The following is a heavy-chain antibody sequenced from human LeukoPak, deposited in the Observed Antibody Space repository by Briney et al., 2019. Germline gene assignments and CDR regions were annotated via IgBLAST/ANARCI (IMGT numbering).Heavy chain of an antibody. CDR1: GGTFSSYA. D-gene: IGHD6-13*01. CDR3: ARDQAADALDF. J-gene: IGHJ4*02. Sequence: SVKVSCKASGGTFSSYAISWVRQAPGQGLEWMGRIIPILGIANYAQKFQGRVTITADKSTSTAYMELSSLRSEDTAVYYCARDQAADALDFWGQGTLVTVSS. V-gene: IGHV1-69*04. CDR2: IIPILGIA.